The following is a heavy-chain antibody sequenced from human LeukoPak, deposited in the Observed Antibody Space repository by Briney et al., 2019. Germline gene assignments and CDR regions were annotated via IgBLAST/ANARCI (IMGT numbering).Heavy chain of an antibody. J-gene: IGHJ4*02. CDR2: IRYDGSNK. CDR1: GFTFSSYG. D-gene: IGHD6-19*01. V-gene: IGHV3-30*02. CDR3: AKDISSGWYVGY. Sequence: GSLRLSCAASGFTFSSYGMHWVRQAPGKGLEWVAFIRYDGSNKYYADSVKGRFTISRDNSKNTLYLQMNSLRAEDTAVYYCAKDISSGWYVGYWGQGTLVTVSS.